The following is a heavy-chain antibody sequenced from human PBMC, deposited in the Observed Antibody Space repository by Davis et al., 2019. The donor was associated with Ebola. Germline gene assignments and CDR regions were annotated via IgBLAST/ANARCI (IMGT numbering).Heavy chain of an antibody. V-gene: IGHV3-11*01. J-gene: IGHJ4*02. CDR1: GFTFSDYY. Sequence: PGGSLRLSCAASGFTFSDYYMSWIRQAPGKGLEWVSYISSSGSTIYYADSVKGRFTISRDNAKNSLYLQMNSLRAEDTAVYYCARAYSHYGDYEKFGYWGQGTLVTVSS. D-gene: IGHD4-17*01. CDR2: ISSSGSTI. CDR3: ARAYSHYGDYEKFGY.